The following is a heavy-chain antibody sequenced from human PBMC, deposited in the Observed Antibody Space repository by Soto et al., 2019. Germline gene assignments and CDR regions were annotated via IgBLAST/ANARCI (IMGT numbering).Heavy chain of an antibody. J-gene: IGHJ5*02. CDR2: ISSDESNK. CDR1: GFTFSSHG. CDR3: AKDPASDTSMLTNWFDP. Sequence: LRLSCAASGFTFSSHGMHWVRQAPGKGLEWVAVISSDESNKFYADSVRGRFTISRDISKKTLYLQMNSMRVEDTAVYYCAKDPASDTSMLTNWFDPWGQGTLVTVSS. V-gene: IGHV3-30*18. D-gene: IGHD5-18*01.